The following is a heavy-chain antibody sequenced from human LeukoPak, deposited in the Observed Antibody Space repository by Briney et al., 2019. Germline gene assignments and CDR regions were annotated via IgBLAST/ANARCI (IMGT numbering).Heavy chain of an antibody. D-gene: IGHD3-9*01. CDR2: ISGSSSHI. V-gene: IGHV3-21*01. Sequence: KSGGSLRLSCAASGFTFSSYSMNWVRQAPGKGLEWVSSISGSSSHIYYADSVKGRFTISRDNAKNSLYLQMNSLRAEDTAVYYCARVLKYYYMDVWGKGTTVTVSS. J-gene: IGHJ6*03. CDR1: GFTFSSYS. CDR3: ARVLKYYYMDV.